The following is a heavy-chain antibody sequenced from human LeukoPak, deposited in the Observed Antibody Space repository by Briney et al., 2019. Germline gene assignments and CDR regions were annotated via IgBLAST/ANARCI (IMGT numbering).Heavy chain of an antibody. CDR1: GFTFSSYS. Sequence: PGGSLRLSCAASGFTFSSYSMNWVRQAPGKGLEWVSSISSSSSYIYYADSVKGRFTISRDNAKNSLYLQMNSLRAEDTAVYYCARVGYSYGYGGGFDYWGQGTLVTVSS. CDR2: ISSSSSYI. V-gene: IGHV3-21*01. J-gene: IGHJ4*02. D-gene: IGHD5-18*01. CDR3: ARVGYSYGYGGGFDY.